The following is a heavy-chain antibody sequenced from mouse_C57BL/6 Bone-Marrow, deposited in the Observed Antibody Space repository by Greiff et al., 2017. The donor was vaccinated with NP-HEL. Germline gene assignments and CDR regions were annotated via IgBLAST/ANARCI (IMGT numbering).Heavy chain of an antibody. J-gene: IGHJ4*01. CDR2: IWGVGST. CDR1: GFSLTSYG. V-gene: IGHV2-6*01. D-gene: IGHD4-1*01. Sequence: VKLVESGPGLVAPSQSLSITYTVSGFSLTSYGVDWVRQSPGKGLEWLGVIWGVGSTNYNSALKSRLSISKDNSKSQVFLKMNSLQTDDTAMYYCARAIWDYAMDYWGQGTSVTVSS. CDR3: ARAIWDYAMDY.